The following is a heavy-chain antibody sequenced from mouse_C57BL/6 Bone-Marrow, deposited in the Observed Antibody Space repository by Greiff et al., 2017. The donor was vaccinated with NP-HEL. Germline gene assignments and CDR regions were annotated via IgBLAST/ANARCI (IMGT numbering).Heavy chain of an antibody. Sequence: QVQLKQSGAELARPGASVKLSCKASGYTFTSYGISWVKQRTGQGLEWIGEIYPRSGNTYYNEKFKGKATLTADKSSSTAYMELRSLTSEDSAVYFCARGRDGYYVKFAYWGQGTLVTVSA. D-gene: IGHD2-3*01. V-gene: IGHV1-81*01. CDR2: IYPRSGNT. J-gene: IGHJ3*01. CDR3: ARGRDGYYVKFAY. CDR1: GYTFTSYG.